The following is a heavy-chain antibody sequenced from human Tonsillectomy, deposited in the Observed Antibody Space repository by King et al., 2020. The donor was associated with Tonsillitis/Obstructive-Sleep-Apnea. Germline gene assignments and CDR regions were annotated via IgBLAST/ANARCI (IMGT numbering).Heavy chain of an antibody. Sequence: VQLVESGGGLVQPGGSLRLSCSASGFTFSSYAVSWVRQAPGKGLEWVLSTSDRGDNTCYADSVKGRFTVSRDKSKNTLNVRMNSLRPEDTAIYYCAGGPAGADYYYMDVWGKGTTVTVSS. CDR3: AGGPAGADYYYMDV. D-gene: IGHD6-19*01. CDR2: TSDRGDNT. J-gene: IGHJ6*03. CDR1: GFTFSSYA. V-gene: IGHV3-23*04.